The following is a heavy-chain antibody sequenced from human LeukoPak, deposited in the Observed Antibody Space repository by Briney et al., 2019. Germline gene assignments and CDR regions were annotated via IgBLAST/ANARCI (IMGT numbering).Heavy chain of an antibody. CDR2: IYHSGST. J-gene: IGHJ4*02. CDR1: GGSISSSNW. D-gene: IGHD6-19*01. Sequence: SGTLSLTCAVSGGSISSSNWWSWVRQPPGKGLEWIGEIYHSGSTNYNPSLKSRVTISVDKSKNQFSLKLSSVTAADTAVYYCARVLYSSGWYGRGYYFDYWGQGTLVTVSS. CDR3: ARVLYSSGWYGRGYYFDY. V-gene: IGHV4-4*02.